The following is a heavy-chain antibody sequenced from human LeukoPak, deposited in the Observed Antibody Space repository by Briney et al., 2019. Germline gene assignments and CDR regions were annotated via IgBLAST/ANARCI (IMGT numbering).Heavy chain of an antibody. Sequence: PGRSLRLSCAASGFTFSSYGMHWVRQAPGKGLEWVSYISSSGSTIYYADSVKGRFTISRDNAKNSLYLQMNSLRAEDTAVYYCARGASYYDILTGYYQYFYMDVWGKGTTVTISS. D-gene: IGHD3-9*01. CDR2: ISSSGSTI. CDR3: ARGASYYDILTGYYQYFYMDV. V-gene: IGHV3-48*04. J-gene: IGHJ6*03. CDR1: GFTFSSYG.